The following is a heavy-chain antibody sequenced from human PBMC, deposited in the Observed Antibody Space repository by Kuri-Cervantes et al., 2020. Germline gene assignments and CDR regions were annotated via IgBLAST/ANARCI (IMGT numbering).Heavy chain of an antibody. D-gene: IGHD3-22*01. Sequence: GSLRLSCTVSGGSISSYYWSWIRQPAGKGLEWIGYIYYSGSTNYNPSLKSRVTISVDTSKNQFSLKLSSVTAADTAVYYCARESPYYYDSRPFDYWGQGTLVTVSS. CDR3: ARESPYYYDSRPFDY. J-gene: IGHJ4*02. CDR2: IYYSGST. CDR1: GGSISSYY. V-gene: IGHV4-59*01.